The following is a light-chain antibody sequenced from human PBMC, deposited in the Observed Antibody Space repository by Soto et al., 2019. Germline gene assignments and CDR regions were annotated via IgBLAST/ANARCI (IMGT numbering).Light chain of an antibody. CDR1: SSDVGGYNY. CDR2: EVS. CDR3: SSYTSIDTRV. J-gene: IGLJ3*02. V-gene: IGLV2-14*01. Sequence: QSVLTQPASVSGSPGQSITISCTGSSSDVGGYNYVSWYQQHPGKAPKLIIYEVSYRPSGVSDRFSGSKSGNTASLTISGLQAEDEADYYCSSYTSIDTRVFGGGTKVTVL.